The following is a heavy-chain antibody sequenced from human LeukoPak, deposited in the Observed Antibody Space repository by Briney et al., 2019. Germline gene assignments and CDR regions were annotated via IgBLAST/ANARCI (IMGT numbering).Heavy chain of an antibody. CDR2: IIPIFGTA. CDR3: ARADSTGDPGAYYFDY. D-gene: IGHD7-27*01. V-gene: IGHV1-69*05. Sequence: SVKVSCKASGGTFSSYAISWVRQAPGQGLEWMGGIIPIFGTANYAQKFQGRVTITTDESTSTAYMELSSLRSEDTAVYYCARADSTGDPGAYYFDYWGQGTLVTVSS. J-gene: IGHJ4*02. CDR1: GGTFSSYA.